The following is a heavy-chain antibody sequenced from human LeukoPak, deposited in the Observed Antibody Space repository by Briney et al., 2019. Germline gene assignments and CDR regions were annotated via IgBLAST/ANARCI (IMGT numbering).Heavy chain of an antibody. CDR1: GGTFSSYA. V-gene: IGHV1-69*04. Sequence: PVASVKVSCKASGGTFSSYAISWVRQAPGQGLEWMGRIIPILGVANYAQNFQGRVTITADKSTSTAYMELSSLRSEDTAVYYCARGRIAVAGREAFDIWGQGTMVTVSS. CDR2: IIPILGVA. CDR3: ARGRIAVAGREAFDI. D-gene: IGHD6-19*01. J-gene: IGHJ3*02.